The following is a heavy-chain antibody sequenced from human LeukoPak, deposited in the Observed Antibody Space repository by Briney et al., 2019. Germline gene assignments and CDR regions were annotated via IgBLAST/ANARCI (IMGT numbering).Heavy chain of an antibody. Sequence: PGGALSLSCAAPGFPFSSYGMPWVRQAPGKGLEGVAFIGYDGSNKYYADSVKGRFTISRDNSKNTLYLQMNSLRAEDTAVYYCAKSGGKAVDYFDYWGQGTLVTVSS. CDR1: GFPFSSYG. CDR2: IGYDGSNK. V-gene: IGHV3-30*02. CDR3: AKSGGKAVDYFDY. J-gene: IGHJ4*02. D-gene: IGHD6-19*01.